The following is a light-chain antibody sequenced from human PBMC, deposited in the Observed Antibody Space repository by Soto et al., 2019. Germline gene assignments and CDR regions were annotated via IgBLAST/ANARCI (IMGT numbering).Light chain of an antibody. Sequence: DIVMTQSPDSLAVSLGERATINCKSSQSLLSRSNNKNYFAWFQQRPGKPPKQIIYWASTRESGVPDRFSGSGSGTDFTLTISRLQAEDVAVYYCQQYYTAPITFGGGTKVEIK. CDR1: QSLLSRSNNKNY. V-gene: IGKV4-1*01. CDR2: WAS. J-gene: IGKJ4*01. CDR3: QQYYTAPIT.